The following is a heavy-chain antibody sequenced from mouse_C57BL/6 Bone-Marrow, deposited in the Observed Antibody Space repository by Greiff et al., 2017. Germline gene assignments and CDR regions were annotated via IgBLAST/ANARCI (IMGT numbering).Heavy chain of an antibody. CDR3: TRFYYYGSSSLYAMDD. V-gene: IGHV1-5*01. CDR1: GYTFTSYW. CDR2: IYPGNSDT. Sequence: VQLQQSGTVLARPGASVKMSCKTSGYTFTSYWMHWVKQRPGQGLEWIGAIYPGNSDTSYNQTFKGKAKLTAVTFASSAYRGLSSLTKEDSAVYYVTRFYYYGSSSLYAMDDWGQGTSVTVSS. D-gene: IGHD1-1*01. J-gene: IGHJ4*01.